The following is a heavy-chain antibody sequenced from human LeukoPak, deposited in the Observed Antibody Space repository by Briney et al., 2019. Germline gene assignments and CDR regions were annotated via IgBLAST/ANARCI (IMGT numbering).Heavy chain of an antibody. CDR1: GFTFSNYA. Sequence: PGGSLRLSCAASGFTFSNYAMTWVRQAPGKGLEWVGRIKSKTDGGTADYAAPVKGRFTISRDDSKNTLYLQMNSLKTEDTAVYYCTREAVTANGYFDYWGQGTLVTVSS. J-gene: IGHJ4*02. CDR3: TREAVTANGYFDY. V-gene: IGHV3-15*01. CDR2: IKSKTDGGTA. D-gene: IGHD2-21*02.